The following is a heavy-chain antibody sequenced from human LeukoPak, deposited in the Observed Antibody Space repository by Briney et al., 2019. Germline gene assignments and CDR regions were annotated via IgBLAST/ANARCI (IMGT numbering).Heavy chain of an antibody. CDR1: GFTFSSYA. CDR3: AKGSGGYDLKDY. J-gene: IGHJ4*02. D-gene: IGHD5-12*01. V-gene: IGHV3-23*01. Sequence: GGSLRLSCAASGFTFSSYAMSWVRQAPGKGLEWVSAISGSGDSTYYADSVKGRFTISRDNSKNTLYLQMNSLRAEDTAVYYCAKGSGGYDLKDYWGQGTLVTVSS. CDR2: ISGSGDST.